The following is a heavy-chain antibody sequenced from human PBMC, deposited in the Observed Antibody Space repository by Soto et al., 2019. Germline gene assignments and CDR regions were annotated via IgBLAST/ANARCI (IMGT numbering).Heavy chain of an antibody. V-gene: IGHV2-5*02. J-gene: IGHJ1*01. CDR3: AHFLAGIRYFQH. CDR1: GFSLSTSGVG. CDR2: IYWDDDK. D-gene: IGHD3-3*01. Sequence: QITLKESGPTLVKPTQTLTLTCTFSGFSLSTSGVGVGWIRQPPGKALEWLALIYWDDDKRYSPSLKSRLTIPKDTSKNQVVLTMTNMDPVDTATYYCAHFLAGIRYFQHWGQGTLVTVSS.